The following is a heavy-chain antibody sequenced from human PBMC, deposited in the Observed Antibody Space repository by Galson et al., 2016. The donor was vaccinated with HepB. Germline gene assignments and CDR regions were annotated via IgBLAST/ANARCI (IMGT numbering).Heavy chain of an antibody. Sequence: SLRLSCAASGFTFSSTSMHWVRQAPGKGLEWVAVISFEGSNKYYADSVKGRFTISRDNSKNTLYLQMNTLKTEDTAVYYCAREGPQRYFDWLIVDSWGQGTLVIVSS. V-gene: IGHV3-30*04. CDR3: AREGPQRYFDWLIVDS. D-gene: IGHD3-9*01. J-gene: IGHJ4*02. CDR2: ISFEGSNK. CDR1: GFTFSSTS.